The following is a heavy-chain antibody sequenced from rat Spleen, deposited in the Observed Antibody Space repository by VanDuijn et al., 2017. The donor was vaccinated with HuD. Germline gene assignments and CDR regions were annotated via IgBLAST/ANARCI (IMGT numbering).Heavy chain of an antibody. Sequence: QVQLKESGPGLVQPSQTLSLTCTVSGFSLPSYNVHWVRQPTGKGLEWMGVIWTGGTTDYSSALKSRLSISRDTSRIQVFLKMNSLQTEDTAIYYCTRQGSYWGQGVMVTVSS. CDR3: TRQGSY. D-gene: IGHD5-1*01. CDR1: GFSLPSYN. V-gene: IGHV2-30*01. CDR2: IWTGGTT. J-gene: IGHJ2*01.